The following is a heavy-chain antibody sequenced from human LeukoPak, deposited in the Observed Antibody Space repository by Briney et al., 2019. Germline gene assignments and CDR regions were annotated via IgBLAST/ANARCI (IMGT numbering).Heavy chain of an antibody. CDR2: IYYSGST. J-gene: IGHJ4*02. CDR1: GGSISSSNYY. Sequence: KPSETLSLTCTVSGGSISSSNYYWGWIRQPPGMGLEWIASIYYSGSTYYNPSLKSRVTISVDTSKNQFSLKLSSVTAADTAVYYCARRSSSGWTFDYWGQGTLVTVSS. CDR3: ARRSSSGWTFDY. V-gene: IGHV4-39*01. D-gene: IGHD6-19*01.